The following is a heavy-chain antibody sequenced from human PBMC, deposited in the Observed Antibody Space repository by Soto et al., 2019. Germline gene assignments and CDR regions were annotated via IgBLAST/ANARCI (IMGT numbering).Heavy chain of an antibody. Sequence: EVQLVESGGGLVQPEGSLRLSCAASGFTVSSYWMTWVRQAPGKGLEWVANIKQDGSEKDYLDSVKGRFTISSDNAENTLYLQMNSLRAEDTAVYYCAREPCDTSCYFGYYGMDVSSQGTTVTVSS. J-gene: IGHJ6*02. CDR2: IKQDGSEK. CDR1: GFTVSSYW. D-gene: IGHD2-2*01. CDR3: AREPCDTSCYFGYYGMDV. V-gene: IGHV3-7*03.